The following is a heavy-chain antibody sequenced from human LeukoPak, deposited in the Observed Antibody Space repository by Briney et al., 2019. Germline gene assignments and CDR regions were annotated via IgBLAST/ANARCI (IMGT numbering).Heavy chain of an antibody. CDR3: ARSNPRIAARRAYYYYYMDV. Sequence: PSETLSLTCIVSGGSISSYYWSWIRRPPGKGLEWIGYIYTSGSTNYNPSLKSRVTISVDTSKNQFSLKLSSVTAADTAVYYCARSNPRIAARRAYYYYYMDVWGKGTTVTVSS. CDR2: IYTSGST. V-gene: IGHV4-4*09. CDR1: GGSISSYY. D-gene: IGHD6-13*01. J-gene: IGHJ6*03.